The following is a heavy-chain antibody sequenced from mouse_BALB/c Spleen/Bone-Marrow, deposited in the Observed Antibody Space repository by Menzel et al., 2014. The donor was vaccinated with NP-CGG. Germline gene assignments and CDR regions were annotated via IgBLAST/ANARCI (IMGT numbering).Heavy chain of an antibody. CDR2: ISSGSSTI. CDR1: GFTSSSFG. Sequence: EVQVVESGGGLVQPGGSRKLSCAASGFTSSSFGMHWVRQAPEKGLEWVAYISSGSSTIYYADTVMGRFTISRDNPKNTLFLQMTSLRSEDTAMYYCARSGSSSGYFDYWGQGTTLTVSS. CDR3: ARSGSSSGYFDY. D-gene: IGHD1-1*01. V-gene: IGHV5-17*02. J-gene: IGHJ2*01.